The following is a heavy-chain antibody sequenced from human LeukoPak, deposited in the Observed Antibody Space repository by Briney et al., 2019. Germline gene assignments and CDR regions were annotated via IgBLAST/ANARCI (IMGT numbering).Heavy chain of an antibody. CDR2: ISSSSYYI. D-gene: IGHD1-14*01. V-gene: IGHV3-21*01. CDR3: ARLAASGSGRWAPDY. Sequence: PGGSLRLSCAASGFTFSSYSINWVRQAPGRGLEWVSTISSSSYYINYADSMKGRFTISRDNAKDSVYLQMNSLRAEDTAVYYCARLAASGSGRWAPDYWGQGTLVTVSS. CDR1: GFTFSSYS. J-gene: IGHJ4*02.